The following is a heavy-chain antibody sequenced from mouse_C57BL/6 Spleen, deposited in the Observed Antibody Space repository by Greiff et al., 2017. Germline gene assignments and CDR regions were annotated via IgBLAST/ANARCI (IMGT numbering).Heavy chain of an antibody. CDR1: GYAFSSYW. CDR3: ARGTTVVEDYYAMDY. Sequence: QVQLKQSGAELVKPGASVKISCKASGYAFSSYWMNWVKQRPGKGLEWIGQIYPGDGDTNYNGKFKGKATLTADKSSSTAYMQLSSLTSEDSAVYFCARGTTVVEDYYAMDYWGQGNSVTVSS. CDR2: IYPGDGDT. J-gene: IGHJ4*01. D-gene: IGHD1-1*01. V-gene: IGHV1-80*01.